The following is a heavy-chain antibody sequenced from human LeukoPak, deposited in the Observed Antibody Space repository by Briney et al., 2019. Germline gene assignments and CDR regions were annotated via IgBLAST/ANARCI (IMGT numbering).Heavy chain of an antibody. Sequence: GGSLRLSCAASGFTFDDYGMSWVRQAPGKGLEWVSGINWNGGSTGYADSVKGRFTISRDNSKNTLYLQMNSLRAEDTAVYYCAKDSSPLGYCSSTSCYYFDYWGQGTLVTVSS. D-gene: IGHD2-2*01. CDR2: INWNGGST. CDR1: GFTFDDYG. J-gene: IGHJ4*02. CDR3: AKDSSPLGYCSSTSCYYFDY. V-gene: IGHV3-20*04.